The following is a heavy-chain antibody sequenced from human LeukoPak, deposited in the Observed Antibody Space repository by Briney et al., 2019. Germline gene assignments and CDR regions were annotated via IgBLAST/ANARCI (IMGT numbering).Heavy chain of an antibody. CDR3: IIGIVGHTNSWPATWFDP. Sequence: GGSLRLSCAASGFTFSNAWMSWVRQAPGKGLEWIGRIRSKTDGGTTDYALPVKGRFTISRDDLKNTLYLQMKSLKIEDTAVYYCIIGIVGHTNSWPATWFDPWGQGTLVTVSS. CDR1: GFTFSNAW. D-gene: IGHD6-13*01. CDR2: IRSKTDGGTT. J-gene: IGHJ5*02. V-gene: IGHV3-15*01.